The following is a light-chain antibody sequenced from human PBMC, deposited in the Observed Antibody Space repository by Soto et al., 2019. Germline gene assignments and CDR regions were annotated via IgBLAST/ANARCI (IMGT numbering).Light chain of an antibody. CDR1: SNDIGLYNY. CDR2: GVT. Sequence: QSALTQPASVSGSPGQSITISCTGTSNDIGLYNYVSWYQQHPGKAPKLVIYGVTYRPSGVSDRFSGSKSDNTASLTISGLQAEDEADYYCSSYTLSSTWVFGGGTKLTVL. V-gene: IGLV2-14*01. CDR3: SSYTLSSTWV. J-gene: IGLJ3*02.